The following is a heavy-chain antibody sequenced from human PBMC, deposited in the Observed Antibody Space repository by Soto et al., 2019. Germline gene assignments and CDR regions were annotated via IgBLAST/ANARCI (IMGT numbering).Heavy chain of an antibody. V-gene: IGHV4-31*03. CDR3: AREGGALNV. CDR2: IYNSGST. CDR1: GDSISSGGYY. Sequence: QVQLQESGPGLVKPSQTLSLTCTVSGDSISSGGYYWTWIRQHPGKGLEWIGYIYNSGSTYYNPSLKSRVSISVDTSKNQFSLNLNSVTAADTAVYFCAREGGALNVWGQGTTVTVSS. J-gene: IGHJ6*02.